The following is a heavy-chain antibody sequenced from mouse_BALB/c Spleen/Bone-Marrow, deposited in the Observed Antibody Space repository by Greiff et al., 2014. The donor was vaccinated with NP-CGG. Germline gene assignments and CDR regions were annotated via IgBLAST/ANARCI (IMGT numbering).Heavy chain of an antibody. J-gene: IGHJ2*01. V-gene: IGHV5-12-2*01. Sequence: EVMLVESGGGLVQPGGSLKLSCAASEFTFSSYTMSWVRQTPEKRLEWVAYISNGGGSTYYPDTVKGRFTISRDNAKNTLYLQMSSLKSEDTAMYYCARHGGSRGYYFDYWGQGTTLTVSS. CDR2: ISNGGGST. D-gene: IGHD1-1*01. CDR3: ARHGGSRGYYFDY. CDR1: EFTFSSYT.